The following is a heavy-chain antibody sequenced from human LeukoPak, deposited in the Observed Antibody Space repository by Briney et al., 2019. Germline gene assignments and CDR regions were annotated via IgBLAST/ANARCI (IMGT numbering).Heavy chain of an antibody. J-gene: IGHJ4*02. CDR2: IDPSDSYT. V-gene: IGHV5-10-1*01. Sequence: GESLKISCKGSGNSFTSYWISWVRQMPGKGLEWMGRIDPSDSYTNYNPSFQGHVTISDDKSISTAYLQWSSLKASDTAMYYCARHRDYFDSSGYYMYYFDYWGQGTLVTVSS. D-gene: IGHD3-22*01. CDR3: ARHRDYFDSSGYYMYYFDY. CDR1: GNSFTSYW.